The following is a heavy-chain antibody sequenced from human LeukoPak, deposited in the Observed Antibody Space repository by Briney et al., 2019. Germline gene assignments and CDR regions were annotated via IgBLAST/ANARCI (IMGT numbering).Heavy chain of an antibody. V-gene: IGHV3-15*01. CDR2: IQSTTDGGTP. D-gene: IGHD1-14*01. CDR3: TSGVGTLDY. Sequence: GGSLRLSCAASGLTFINAWMTWVRQAPGEGLEWVGRIQSTTDGGTPDYATPVKGRFTISTDDSKNTLYLQMNSLKTEDTAVYYCTSGVGTLDYWGQGALVTVSS. J-gene: IGHJ4*02. CDR1: GLTFINAW.